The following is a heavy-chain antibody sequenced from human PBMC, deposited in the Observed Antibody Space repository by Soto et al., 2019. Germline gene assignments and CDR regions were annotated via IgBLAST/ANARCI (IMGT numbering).Heavy chain of an antibody. V-gene: IGHV4-4*02. D-gene: IGHD5-18*01. J-gene: IGHJ6*02. CDR2: IYHSGST. Sequence: QVQLQESGPGLVKPSGTLSVTCAVSGGSISSSNWWNWVRQPPGKGLEWIGEIYHSGSTNYNPSLRSRVTISLDKSKNQLSLRVKSVPAADTAEYYCARAWQSVDSYGSGVMDVWGQGTTVTVSS. CDR3: ARAWQSVDSYGSGVMDV. CDR1: GGSISSSNW.